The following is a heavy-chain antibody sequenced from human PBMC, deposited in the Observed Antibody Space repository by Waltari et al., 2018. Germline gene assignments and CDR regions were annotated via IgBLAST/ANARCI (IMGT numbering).Heavy chain of an antibody. D-gene: IGHD3-22*01. CDR2: IIPIFDSA. CDR1: GGTFSNYA. CDR3: AREYYDSSGRTGNYMDV. V-gene: IGHV1-69*01. J-gene: IGHJ6*03. Sequence: QVQLVQSGAEVTKPGSSVKVSCKASGGTFSNYAINWVRQAPGQGLEWMGGIIPIFDSANYAQKFQGRVTITADESTTTVYMDLSSLRSEDTAVYYCAREYYDSSGRTGNYMDVWGKGTTVTVSS.